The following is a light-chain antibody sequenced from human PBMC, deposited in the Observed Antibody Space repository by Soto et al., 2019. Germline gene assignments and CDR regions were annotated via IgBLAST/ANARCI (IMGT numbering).Light chain of an antibody. CDR3: QQYNNWPRT. V-gene: IGKV3-15*01. CDR2: GAS. J-gene: IGKJ1*01. CDR1: QSVSSSY. Sequence: EIVLTQSPGTLSLSPGERSTLSCRASQSVSSSYLAWYQQKPGQPPRLLIYGASSRATGIPARFSGSGSGTEFTLTINSLQSEDFAVYYCQQYNNWPRTFGQGTTGDIK.